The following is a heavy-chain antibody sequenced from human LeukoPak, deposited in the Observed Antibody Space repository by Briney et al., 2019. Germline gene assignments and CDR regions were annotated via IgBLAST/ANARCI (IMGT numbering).Heavy chain of an antibody. CDR1: GGTFSSYA. CDR2: IIPIFGTA. Sequence: ASVKVSCKASGGTFSSYAISWVRQAPGQGLEWMGGIIPIFGTANYAQKFQGRVTITADESTSTAYMELSSLRSEDTAVYYCARDGYSYGNGASYFDYWGQGTLVTVSS. V-gene: IGHV1-69*13. J-gene: IGHJ4*02. D-gene: IGHD5-18*01. CDR3: ARDGYSYGNGASYFDY.